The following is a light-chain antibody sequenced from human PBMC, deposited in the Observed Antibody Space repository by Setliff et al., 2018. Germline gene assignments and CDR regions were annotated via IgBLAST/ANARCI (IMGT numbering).Light chain of an antibody. CDR1: NIEDKN. CDR3: QVWDRDSDCVV. Sequence: SYELTQPPSVSVAPGKTARISCAGNNIEDKNVNWYQQQPGQAPVLVIYCDKDRPAGVPERFSGSNSGSTATLTISRVEAGDEADYFCQVWDRDSDCVVFGGGTKVTVL. CDR2: CDK. J-gene: IGLJ2*01. V-gene: IGLV3-21*01.